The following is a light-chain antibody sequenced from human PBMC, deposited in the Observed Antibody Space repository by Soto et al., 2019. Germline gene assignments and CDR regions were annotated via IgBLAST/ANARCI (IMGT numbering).Light chain of an antibody. CDR2: YDS. CDR1: NIGSKS. J-gene: IGLJ1*01. V-gene: IGLV3-21*04. Sequence: SYELTQPPSVSVAPGKTARITCGGTNIGSKSVHWYQQKPGQAPVLVIYYDSDRPSGIPERFSGSNSGNTATLTISRVEAGDEADYYCQVWDSSSDHPYVFGTGTQLTVL. CDR3: QVWDSSSDHPYV.